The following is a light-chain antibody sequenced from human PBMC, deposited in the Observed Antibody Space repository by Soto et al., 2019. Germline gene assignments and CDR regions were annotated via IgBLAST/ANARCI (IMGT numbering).Light chain of an antibody. J-gene: IGKJ4*01. V-gene: IGKV1D-12*01. CDR1: QGISRW. CDR2: GAY. CDR3: QQTNSFPLT. Sequence: DIQMTQSPSSVSSSVADRVTITCRASQGISRWLAWYPQKPGKAPKLLLYGAYNLQSGDASRFRGSGSGADFTLTISSLQTEDFATYYCQQTNSFPLTFGRGTKV.